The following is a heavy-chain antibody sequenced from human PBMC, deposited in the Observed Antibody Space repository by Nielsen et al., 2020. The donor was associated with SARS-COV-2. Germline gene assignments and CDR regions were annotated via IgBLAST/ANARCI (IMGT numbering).Heavy chain of an antibody. J-gene: IGHJ5*02. V-gene: IGHV4-31*03. D-gene: IGHD3-16*02. CDR1: GGSISSGGYY. Sequence: SETLSLTCTVSGGSISSGGYYWSWIRQHPGKGLEWIGYIYYSGSTYYNPSLKSRLTMSIDTSTSHFSLRLTSVTAADTAVYFCARGNDDHVRGPYRPGPYNWFDPWGQGTLVTVSS. CDR3: ARGNDDHVRGPYRPGPYNWFDP. CDR2: IYYSGST.